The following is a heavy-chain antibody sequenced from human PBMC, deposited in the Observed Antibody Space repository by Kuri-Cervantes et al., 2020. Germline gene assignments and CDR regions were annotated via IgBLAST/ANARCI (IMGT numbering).Heavy chain of an antibody. Sequence: GESLKISCAASGFIFSAYTINWVRQAPGEGLEWVSSISSSSNYIYYADSVKGRFTISRDNAKNSLYLQMNSLRAEDTAVYYCARDGLDNYGGNFEDAFDIWGQGTMVTVSS. CDR1: GFIFSAYT. CDR3: ARDGLDNYGGNFEDAFDI. D-gene: IGHD4-23*01. J-gene: IGHJ3*02. V-gene: IGHV3-21*01. CDR2: ISSSSNYI.